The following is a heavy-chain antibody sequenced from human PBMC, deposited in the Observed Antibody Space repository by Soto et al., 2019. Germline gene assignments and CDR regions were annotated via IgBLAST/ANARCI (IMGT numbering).Heavy chain of an antibody. D-gene: IGHD3-10*01. CDR3: AKSPSSGSHYYFDS. CDR1: GFTFSTYA. V-gene: IGHV3-23*01. J-gene: IGHJ4*02. Sequence: GGSLRLSCAASGFTFSTYAMSWVRQAPGKGLEWVSTISGSGGTTFYADSVKGRFTISRDNSQNTLYLQVNSLRAEDTAVYYCAKSPSSGSHYYFDSWGQGTLVTVSS. CDR2: ISGSGGTT.